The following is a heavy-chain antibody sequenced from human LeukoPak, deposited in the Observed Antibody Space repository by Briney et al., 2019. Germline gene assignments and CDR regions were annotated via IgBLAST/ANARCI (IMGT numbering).Heavy chain of an antibody. J-gene: IGHJ4*02. CDR1: GGSISSGGYY. CDR3: ARGRLYGGGYRWDYFDY. D-gene: IGHD6-19*01. CDR2: INHSGST. V-gene: IGHV4-31*03. Sequence: PSQTLSLTCTVSGGSISSGGYYWSWLRQHPGKGLEWIAEINHSGSTNYNPSLKSRVTISVDTSKNQFSLKLSSVTAADTAVYYCARGRLYGGGYRWDYFDYWGQGTLVTVSS.